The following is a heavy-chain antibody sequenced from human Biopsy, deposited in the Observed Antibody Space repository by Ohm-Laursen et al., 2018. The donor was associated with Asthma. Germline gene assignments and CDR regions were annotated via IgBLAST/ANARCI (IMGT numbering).Heavy chain of an antibody. J-gene: IGHJ6*02. V-gene: IGHV1-18*01. D-gene: IGHD3-10*01. Sequence: ASVKVSCKTSGYTFNSAGITWVRQAPGQGLEWMGWISVYNGNTKVAQKLQDRVTMITDTSTSTAYMELRSLRSDDTAEYFCARAVDYSRYYGIDVWGQGTTVTVS. CDR2: ISVYNGNT. CDR3: ARAVDYSRYYGIDV. CDR1: GYTFNSAG.